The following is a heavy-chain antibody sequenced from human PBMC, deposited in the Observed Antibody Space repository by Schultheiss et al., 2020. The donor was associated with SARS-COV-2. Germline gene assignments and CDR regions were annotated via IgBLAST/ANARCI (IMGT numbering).Heavy chain of an antibody. Sequence: GESLKISCAASGFTFSSYAMSWVRQVPGKGLEWVSAIGGSGGSTYYADSVKGRFTISSDNSKNTLYLQMDSLRAEDTAVYYCTRARGFGDGYRQFGYYFDYWGQGTLVTVSS. CDR2: IGGSGGST. J-gene: IGHJ4*02. D-gene: IGHD5-24*01. V-gene: IGHV3-23*01. CDR3: TRARGFGDGYRQFGYYFDY. CDR1: GFTFSSYA.